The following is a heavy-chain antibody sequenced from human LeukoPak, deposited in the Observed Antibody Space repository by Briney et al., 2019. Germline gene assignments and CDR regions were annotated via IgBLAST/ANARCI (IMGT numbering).Heavy chain of an antibody. CDR3: AKDIDSSGYYGTLNY. Sequence: PGGSLRLSCAASGFTFSSYAMSWVRQAPGKGLEWVSAISGSGGSTYYADSAKGRFTISRDNSKKTLYLQMNSLRAEDTAVYYCAKDIDSSGYYGTLNYWGQGTLVTVSS. CDR2: ISGSGGST. V-gene: IGHV3-23*01. CDR1: GFTFSSYA. J-gene: IGHJ4*02. D-gene: IGHD3-22*01.